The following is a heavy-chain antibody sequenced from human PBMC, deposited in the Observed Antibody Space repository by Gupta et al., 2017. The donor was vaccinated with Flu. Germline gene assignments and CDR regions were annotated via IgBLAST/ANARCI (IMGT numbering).Heavy chain of an antibody. Sequence: VQLGPSAAEVKKPGESLRISWKGSGNRFSLYWIGGERQIPGKGLEWMGINYPDDSDTRYSPSFQGKVTMSVDKSNNIAYLKWSSLKASDTAIYYCVRRRGGNTANYYMDVWGKGTTVTVS. D-gene: IGHD4-23*01. J-gene: IGHJ6*03. CDR1: GNRFSLYW. CDR2: NYPDDSDT. V-gene: IGHV5-51*01. CDR3: VRRRGGNTANYYMDV.